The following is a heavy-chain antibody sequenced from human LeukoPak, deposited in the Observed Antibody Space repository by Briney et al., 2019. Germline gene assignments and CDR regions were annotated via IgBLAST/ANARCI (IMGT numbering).Heavy chain of an antibody. D-gene: IGHD3-3*01. Sequence: GASVKVSCKASGYTFTGYYMHWVRQAPGQGLEWKGWINPNSGGTNYAQKFQGRVTMTRDTSISTAYMELSRLRSDDTAVYYCARESDDSASFDYWGQGTLVTVSS. J-gene: IGHJ4*02. CDR2: INPNSGGT. CDR3: ARESDDSASFDY. V-gene: IGHV1-2*02. CDR1: GYTFTGYY.